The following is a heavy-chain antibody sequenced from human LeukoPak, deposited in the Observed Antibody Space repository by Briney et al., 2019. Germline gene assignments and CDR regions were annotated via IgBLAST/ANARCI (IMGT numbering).Heavy chain of an antibody. D-gene: IGHD3-22*01. CDR3: ARDMYYYDSSTSDY. CDR2: ISGSGGST. Sequence: GGSLRLSCAASGFTFSSYAMSWVRQAPGKGLEWVSAISGSGGSTYYADSVKGRFTISRDNSKNTLYLQMNSLRAEDTAVYYCARDMYYYDSSTSDYWGQGTLVTVSS. V-gene: IGHV3-23*01. J-gene: IGHJ4*02. CDR1: GFTFSSYA.